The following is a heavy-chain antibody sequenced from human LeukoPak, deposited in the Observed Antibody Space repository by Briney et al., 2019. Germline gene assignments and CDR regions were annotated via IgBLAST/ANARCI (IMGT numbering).Heavy chain of an antibody. CDR2: VSSNSDNT. V-gene: IGHV1-18*01. J-gene: IGHJ4*02. Sequence: ASVKVSCKATGYTFTSYGISWVRQAPGQGLEWMGWVSSNSDNTNYAQKLQGRVTMTTDTSTSTAYMELRSLRSDDTALYFCARDWGSIKVIADYWGQGTLVTVSS. CDR3: ARDWGSIKVIADY. CDR1: GYTFTSYG. D-gene: IGHD7-27*01.